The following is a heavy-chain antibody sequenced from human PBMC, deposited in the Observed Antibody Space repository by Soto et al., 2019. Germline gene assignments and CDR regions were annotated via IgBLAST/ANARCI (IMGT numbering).Heavy chain of an antibody. CDR3: ARAVTWGLDV. D-gene: IGHD3-10*01. J-gene: IGHJ6*02. Sequence: EVQLVESGGGLVQPGGSLRLSCAASGFTFSLDSMSWVRQAPGKGLEWVSYISRSSTGIHYADSVKGRFTISRDDATNSMHLQMNSVRDGDTAVYYCARAVTWGLDVWGQGTTVSISS. V-gene: IGHV3-48*02. CDR2: ISRSSTGI. CDR1: GFTFSLDS.